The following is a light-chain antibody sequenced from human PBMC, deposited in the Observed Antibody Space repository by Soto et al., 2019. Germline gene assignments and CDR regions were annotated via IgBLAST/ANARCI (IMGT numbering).Light chain of an antibody. CDR2: WAS. Sequence: DIVMTQSPDSLAVSLGERATINCKSSQSIFLSSNNKNYLAWYQQKPGQPPKLLIYWASIRESGVPDRFSGSGSGTDFTLTISSLQAEDVAVYYCQHYYTPPLTFGGGTKVDIK. CDR3: QHYYTPPLT. V-gene: IGKV4-1*01. J-gene: IGKJ4*01. CDR1: QSIFLSSNNKNY.